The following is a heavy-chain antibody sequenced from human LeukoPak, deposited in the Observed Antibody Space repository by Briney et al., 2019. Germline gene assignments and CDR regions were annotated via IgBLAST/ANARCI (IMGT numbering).Heavy chain of an antibody. V-gene: IGHV3-7*01. CDR3: ASGRAVACSCDH. CDR1: GFTFSSYW. J-gene: IGHJ4*02. D-gene: IGHD6-19*01. Sequence: WGSLSLTCAASGFTFSSYWLSWVRQAPGKGLEWVANIKQDGSEKYYVDSVKGRFTISRDNAKNSLYLQMNSLRAEDTAVYYCASGRAVACSCDHWRQGTLVTVSS. CDR2: IKQDGSEK.